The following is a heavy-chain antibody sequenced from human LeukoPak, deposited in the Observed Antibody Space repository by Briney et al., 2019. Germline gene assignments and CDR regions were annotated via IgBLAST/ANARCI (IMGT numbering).Heavy chain of an antibody. Sequence: GESLKISCKGTGYTFTSYWIGWVRQMPGKGLEWMGIIYPGDSDTRYSPSFQGQVTISADKSIITAYLQWSSLKASDTAMYYCARTGYSSGWYGGFDIWGRGTLVTVSS. V-gene: IGHV5-51*01. CDR1: GYTFTSYW. CDR2: IYPGDSDT. J-gene: IGHJ3*02. CDR3: ARTGYSSGWYGGFDI. D-gene: IGHD6-19*01.